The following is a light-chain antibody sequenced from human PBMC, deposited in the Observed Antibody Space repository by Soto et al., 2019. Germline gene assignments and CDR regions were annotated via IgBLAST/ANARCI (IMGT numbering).Light chain of an antibody. CDR1: SSDVGDFNY. CDR2: DVG. V-gene: IGLV2-14*01. CDR3: SSFSSSTTRV. Sequence: QSALTQPASVSGSPGQSITISCTGTSSDVGDFNYVSWYQQHPGKAPKLMIYDVGNRPSGVSIRFSGSKSGSTASLTTSGLQAEDEADYYCSSFSSSTTRVFGTGTKLTVL. J-gene: IGLJ1*01.